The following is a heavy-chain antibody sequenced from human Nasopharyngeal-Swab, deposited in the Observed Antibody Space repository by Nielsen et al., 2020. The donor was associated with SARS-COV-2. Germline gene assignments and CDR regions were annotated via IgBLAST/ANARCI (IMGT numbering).Heavy chain of an antibody. J-gene: IGHJ6*02. Sequence: SETLSLTCTVSGGSISSSSYYWSWPRQPPGKGLEWIGYMYYSGSPYYNPSLKSRITISVDTSKNHFSLRLSSVTAADTAVYYCARLTLGEGWGYYYYYGMDVWGQGTTVTVTS. CDR3: ARLTLGEGWGYYYYYGMDV. V-gene: IGHV4-30-4*01. CDR2: MYYSGSP. CDR1: GGSISSSSYY. D-gene: IGHD3-16*01.